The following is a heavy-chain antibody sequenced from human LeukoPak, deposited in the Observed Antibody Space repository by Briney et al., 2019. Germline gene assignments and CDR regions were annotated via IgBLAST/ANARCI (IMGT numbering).Heavy chain of an antibody. CDR2: IKSITDGGTI. CDR3: SPYYYGSGGPWAYFDY. Sequence: GGSLRLSCAASGFSFNNAWMSWVRQAPGKGLEWVGRIKSITDGGTIEYAAPVKGRFTISRDDSKSTLYLQMNSLKTEDTAVYYCSPYYYGSGGPWAYFDYWGQGTLATVSS. CDR1: GFSFNNAW. J-gene: IGHJ4*02. V-gene: IGHV3-15*01. D-gene: IGHD3-10*01.